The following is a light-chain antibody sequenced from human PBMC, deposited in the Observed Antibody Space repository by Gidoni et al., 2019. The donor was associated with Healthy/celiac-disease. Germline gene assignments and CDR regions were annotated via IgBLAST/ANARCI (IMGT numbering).Light chain of an antibody. Sequence: DIVMTQSPDSLAVSLGERATINCKSSQSVLYSSNNQNYLAWYQQKPGQPPRLLIYWASTRESGVPDRCSGSGSGTDFTLTISSLQAEDVAVYYCQQYYSTPTWTFGQGTKVEIK. CDR3: QQYYSTPTWT. J-gene: IGKJ1*01. CDR1: QSVLYSSNNQNY. CDR2: WAS. V-gene: IGKV4-1*01.